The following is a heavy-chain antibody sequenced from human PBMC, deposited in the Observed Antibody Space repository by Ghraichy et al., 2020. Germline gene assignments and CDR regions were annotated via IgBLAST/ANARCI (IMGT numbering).Heavy chain of an antibody. V-gene: IGHV3-74*01. Sequence: GGSLRLSCAASGFTFSSYWMHWVRQAPGKGLVWVSLINSDGSSTRYADSVKGRFTISRDNAKNTLYLQMNSLRAEDTAVYYCARDMPAAGSLSDYWGQGTLVTVSS. CDR2: INSDGSST. D-gene: IGHD2-2*01. CDR3: ARDMPAAGSLSDY. CDR1: GFTFSSYW. J-gene: IGHJ4*02.